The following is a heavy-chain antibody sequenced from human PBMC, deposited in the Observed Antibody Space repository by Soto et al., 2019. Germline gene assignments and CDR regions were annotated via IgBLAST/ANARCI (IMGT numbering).Heavy chain of an antibody. CDR3: ARVTPGVNWFDP. CDR1: GYTFTSYA. Sequence: ASVKVSCKASGYTFTSYAMHWVRQAPGQRLEWMRWINAGNGNTKYSQKFQGRVTITRDTSASTAYMELSSLRSEDTAVYYCARVTPGVNWFDPWGQGTLVTVSS. J-gene: IGHJ5*02. V-gene: IGHV1-3*01. CDR2: INAGNGNT. D-gene: IGHD3-10*01.